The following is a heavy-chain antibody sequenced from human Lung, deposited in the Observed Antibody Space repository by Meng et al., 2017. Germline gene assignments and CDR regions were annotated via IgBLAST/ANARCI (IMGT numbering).Heavy chain of an antibody. CDR2: ISDHGYNT. CDR1: GFIFANYA. Sequence: VRLVGVGGGLVQLGESLRLSFTASGFIFANYAMRWVRQAPGKGPEWVSAISDHGYNTYYADSVKGRFAISRDNSKNTVSLQMSSLRVEDTAIYYCVRKPQSNYYDYWGQGTLVTVSS. D-gene: IGHD3-10*01. J-gene: IGHJ4*02. CDR3: VRKPQSNYYDY. V-gene: IGHV3-23*04.